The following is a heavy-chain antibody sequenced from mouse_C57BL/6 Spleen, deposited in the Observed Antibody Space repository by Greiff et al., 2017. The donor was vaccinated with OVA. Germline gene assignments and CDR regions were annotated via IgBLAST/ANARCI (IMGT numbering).Heavy chain of an antibody. J-gene: IGHJ4*01. CDR1: GYAFSSSW. Sequence: VQGVESGPELVKPGASVKISCKASGYAFSSSWMNWVKQRPGKGLEWIGRIYPGDGDTNYNGKFKGKATLTADKSSSTAYMQLSSLTSEDSAVYFCASPLAMDYWGQGTSVTVSS. CDR3: ASPLAMDY. CDR2: IYPGDGDT. V-gene: IGHV1-82*01.